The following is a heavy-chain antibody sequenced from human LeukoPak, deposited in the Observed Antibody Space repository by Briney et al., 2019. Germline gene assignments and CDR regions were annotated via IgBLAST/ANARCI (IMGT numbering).Heavy chain of an antibody. J-gene: IGHJ4*02. D-gene: IGHD2-2*01. Sequence: SETLSLTCAVYGGSFSGYYWGWIRQPPGKGLEWIATIFYSGTTYYNPSLESRVTISVDTSKNQFSLRLSSVTAADTAVYYCATQILLCHYYWGQGTLVTVSS. CDR2: IFYSGTT. V-gene: IGHV4-34*12. CDR1: GGSFSGYY. CDR3: ATQILLCHYY.